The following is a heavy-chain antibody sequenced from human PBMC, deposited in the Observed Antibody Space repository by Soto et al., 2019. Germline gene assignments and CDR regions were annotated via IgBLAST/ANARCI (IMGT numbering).Heavy chain of an antibody. J-gene: IGHJ5*02. D-gene: IGHD2-2*01. CDR2: INAGNGNT. Sequence: QVQLVQSGAEVKKPGASVKVSCKASGYTFTSYAMHWVRQAPGQRLEWMGWINAGNGNTKYSQKFQGRVTITMDTSASTAYMELSSLRSEDTAVYYCARSYIVVVPAAITGGRWFDPWGQGTLVTVSS. CDR1: GYTFTSYA. CDR3: ARSYIVVVPAAITGGRWFDP. V-gene: IGHV1-3*01.